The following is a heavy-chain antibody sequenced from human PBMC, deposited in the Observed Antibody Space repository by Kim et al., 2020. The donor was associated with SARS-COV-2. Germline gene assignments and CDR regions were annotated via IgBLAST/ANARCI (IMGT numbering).Heavy chain of an antibody. D-gene: IGHD1-1*01. CDR1: GFTFSSYS. V-gene: IGHV3-21*01. J-gene: IGHJ4*02. Sequence: GGSLRLSCAASGFTFSSYSMNWVRQAPGKGLEWVSSISSSSSYIYYADSVKGRFTISRDNAKNSLYLQMNSLRAEDTAVYYCAKGSSRPTARGLFDYWGQGTLVTVSS. CDR2: ISSSSSYI. CDR3: AKGSSRPTARGLFDY.